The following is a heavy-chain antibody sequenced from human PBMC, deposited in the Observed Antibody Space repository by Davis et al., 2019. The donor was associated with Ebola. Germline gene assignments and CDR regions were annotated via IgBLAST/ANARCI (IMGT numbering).Heavy chain of an antibody. D-gene: IGHD5-12*01. CDR3: ARVNGYESYYYGMDV. Sequence: GESLKISCAASGFTFSSYAMHWVRQAPGAGLEWVAFTSYDGRDKYHADSVKGRFTISRDNSKNTLYLQMNSLRSEDTAVYYCARVNGYESYYYGMDVWGKGTTVTVSS. CDR2: TSYDGRDK. J-gene: IGHJ6*04. V-gene: IGHV3-30*04. CDR1: GFTFSSYA.